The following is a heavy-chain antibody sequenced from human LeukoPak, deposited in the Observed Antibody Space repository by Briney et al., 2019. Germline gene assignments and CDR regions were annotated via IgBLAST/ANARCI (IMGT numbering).Heavy chain of an antibody. CDR1: GFTFSSYW. J-gene: IGHJ6*02. D-gene: IGHD6-19*01. Sequence: GGSLRLSCAASGFTFSSYWMNWARQAPGKGLEWVASINHNGNVNYYVDSVKGRFTISRDNAKNSLYLQMNSLRAEDTALYHCARGGLSSGWYSPHGMDVWGQGATVTVSS. CDR3: ARGGLSSGWYSPHGMDV. CDR2: INHNGNVN. V-gene: IGHV3-7*03.